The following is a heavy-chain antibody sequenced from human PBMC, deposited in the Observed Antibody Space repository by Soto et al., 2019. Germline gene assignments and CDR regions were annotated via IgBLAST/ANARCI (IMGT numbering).Heavy chain of an antibody. CDR3: ARVHVMVVAGSTFDY. J-gene: IGHJ4*01. CDR1: GYSISGGSY. D-gene: IGHD6-19*01. CDR2: TYHGGTT. Sequence: SETLSLTCTVSGYSISGGSYWAWIRQPPGKGPEWIASTYHGGTTFYNPSLKSRITISVDTSNNQFSLKLTSVTAADTAVYYCARVHVMVVAGSTFDYWGHGTLVTVSS. V-gene: IGHV4-38-2*02.